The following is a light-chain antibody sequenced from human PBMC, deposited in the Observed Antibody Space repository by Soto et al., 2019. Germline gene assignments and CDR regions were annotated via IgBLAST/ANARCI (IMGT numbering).Light chain of an antibody. CDR3: AAWDDSLNGPV. CDR2: YSN. J-gene: IGLJ2*01. V-gene: IGLV1-44*01. Sequence: QSVLTQPPSVSGTPGQRVTISCSGSRSNIGDNTVNWYQQLLGTAPKLLVYYSNQRPSGVPDRFSGSKSGTSASLAISGLQSEDEADYYCAAWDDSLNGPVFGGGTKLTVL. CDR1: RSNIGDNT.